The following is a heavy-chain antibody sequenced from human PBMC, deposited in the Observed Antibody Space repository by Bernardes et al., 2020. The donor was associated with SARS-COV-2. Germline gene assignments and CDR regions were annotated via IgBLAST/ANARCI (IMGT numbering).Heavy chain of an antibody. J-gene: IGHJ6*02. V-gene: IGHV3-33*01. CDR2: IRYDGSNK. CDR3: ARDAQYYDFWSGYSGIYYYYGMDV. Sequence: GGSLRLSCAASGFTFSSYGMQWVRQAPGKGLEWVAVIRYDGSNKYYADSVKGRFTISRDNSKNTLYLQMNSLRAEDTAVYYCARDAQYYDFWSGYSGIYYYYGMDVWGQGTTVTVSS. D-gene: IGHD3-3*01. CDR1: GFTFSSYG.